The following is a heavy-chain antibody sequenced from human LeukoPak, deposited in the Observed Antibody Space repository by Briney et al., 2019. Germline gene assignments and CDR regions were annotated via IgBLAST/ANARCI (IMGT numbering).Heavy chain of an antibody. CDR2: IYTSGST. J-gene: IGHJ4*02. CDR1: GGSISSYY. V-gene: IGHV4-4*07. Sequence: SETLSLTCTVSGGSISSYYWSWIRQPAGKGLEWIGRIYTSGSTNYNPSLKSRVTMSVDTSKNQFSLKLSSVTAADTAVYYCARGDRVWGSYPNLDYWGQGTLVTVSS. D-gene: IGHD3-16*02. CDR3: ARGDRVWGSYPNLDY.